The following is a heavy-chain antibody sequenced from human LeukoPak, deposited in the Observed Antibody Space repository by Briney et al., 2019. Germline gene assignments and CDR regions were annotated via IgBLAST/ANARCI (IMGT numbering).Heavy chain of an antibody. CDR2: ISTHNDNT. Sequence: ASVKVSCKASGYTFTTYGITWVRQAPGQGLEWMGWISTHNDNTKYAQKLQGRVTMTTDTSTSTAYMELRSLKSDDTAVYCCARRSSWPYHFDYWGQGTLVTVSS. D-gene: IGHD6-13*01. J-gene: IGHJ4*02. V-gene: IGHV1-18*01. CDR3: ARRSSWPYHFDY. CDR1: GYTFTTYG.